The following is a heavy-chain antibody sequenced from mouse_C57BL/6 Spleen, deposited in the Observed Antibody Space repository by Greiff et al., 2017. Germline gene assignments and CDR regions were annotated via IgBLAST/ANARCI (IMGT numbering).Heavy chain of an antibody. J-gene: IGHJ4*01. CDR1: GYTFTSYW. V-gene: IGHV1-55*01. CDR2: IYPGSGST. CDR3: ARWEGDAMDY. Sequence: VQLQQPGAELVKPGASVKMSCKASGYTFTSYWITWVKQRPGQGLEWIGDIYPGSGSTNYNEKFKGKAKLTVDTSSSTAYMQLSILTSEDSAVYYCARWEGDAMDYWGQGTSVTVSS. D-gene: IGHD4-1*01.